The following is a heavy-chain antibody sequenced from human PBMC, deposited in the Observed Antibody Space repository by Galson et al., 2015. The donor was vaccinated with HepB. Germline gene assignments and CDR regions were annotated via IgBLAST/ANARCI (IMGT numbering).Heavy chain of an antibody. CDR2: IWYDGSNK. D-gene: IGHD3-22*01. J-gene: IGHJ4*02. V-gene: IGHV3-33*01. CDR3: ARDLYYYDSSGYYGPGY. CDR1: GFTFSSYG. Sequence: SLRLSCAASGFTFSSYGMHWVRQAPGKGLEWVAVIWYDGSNKYYADSVKGRFTISRDNSKNTLYLQMNSLRAEDTAVYYCARDLYYYDSSGYYGPGYWGQGTLVTVSS.